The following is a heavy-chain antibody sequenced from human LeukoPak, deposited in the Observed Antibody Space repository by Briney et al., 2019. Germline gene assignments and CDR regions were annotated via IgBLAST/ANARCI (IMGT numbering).Heavy chain of an antibody. CDR1: GFTFTNYA. Sequence: PGGSLRLSCAASGFTFTNYAMNWVRQAPGKGLEWVSVLSDSGGATYYADSVKGRFTISRDNSKNTLYLQMNSLRAEDTAAYYCAKSHSPDARYMDVWGKGTTVTVSS. V-gene: IGHV3-23*01. CDR2: LSDSGGAT. CDR3: AKSHSPDARYMDV. J-gene: IGHJ6*03. D-gene: IGHD6-6*01.